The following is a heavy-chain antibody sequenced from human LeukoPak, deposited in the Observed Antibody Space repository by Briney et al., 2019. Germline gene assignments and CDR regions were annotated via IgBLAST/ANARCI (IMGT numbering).Heavy chain of an antibody. Sequence: GGSLRLSCAASGFTFSSYAMHWVRQAPGKGLEWVAVISYDGSNKYYADSVKGRFTISRDNSKNTLYLQMNSLRAEDTAVYYCARESVLVPAAPFFDYWGQGTLVTVSS. CDR1: GFTFSSYA. J-gene: IGHJ4*02. CDR3: ARESVLVPAAPFFDY. CDR2: ISYDGSNK. V-gene: IGHV3-30-3*01. D-gene: IGHD2-2*01.